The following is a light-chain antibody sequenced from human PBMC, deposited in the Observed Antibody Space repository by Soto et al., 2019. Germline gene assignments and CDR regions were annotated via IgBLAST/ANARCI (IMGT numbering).Light chain of an antibody. J-gene: IGKJ4*01. Sequence: DVVMTQSPLSLPVTLGQPASISCRSSQSLVYSDGNTYLNWFQQRPGQSPRRLIYKVSNRDSGVPDRFSGSGSGTDFTLKISRVEAEDVGVYYCVALTFGGGTKVEIK. CDR1: QSLVYSDGNTY. CDR2: KVS. V-gene: IGKV2-30*01. CDR3: VALT.